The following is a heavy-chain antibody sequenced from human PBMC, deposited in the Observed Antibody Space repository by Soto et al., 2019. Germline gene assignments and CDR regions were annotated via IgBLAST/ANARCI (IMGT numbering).Heavy chain of an antibody. CDR1: GGTFSSYA. CDR3: ASGAHGGSSSAFDY. Sequence: QVQLVQSGAEVKKPGSSVKVSCKASGGTFSSYAISWVRQAPGQGLEWMGGIIPIFGTANYAQKFQGRVTITADESTSTDYMELSSLRSEDTAVYYCASGAHGGSSSAFDYWGQGTLVTVSS. V-gene: IGHV1-69*01. J-gene: IGHJ4*02. CDR2: IIPIFGTA. D-gene: IGHD6-6*01.